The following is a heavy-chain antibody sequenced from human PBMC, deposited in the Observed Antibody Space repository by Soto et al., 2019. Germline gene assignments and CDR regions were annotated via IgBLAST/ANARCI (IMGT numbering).Heavy chain of an antibody. J-gene: IGHJ4*02. CDR1: GFTFNTYS. D-gene: IGHD4-17*01. CDR2: IWYDGTQK. CDR3: ARAGGTTVTGLWHFDS. Sequence: LRLSCEASGFTFNTYSMHWVRQPPGKGLEWLAAIWYDGTQKYYADSVKGRFIISRDNSKKTLYLEMNSLRAEDTAVYYCARAGGTTVTGLWHFDSWGQGTLVTVSS. V-gene: IGHV3-33*01.